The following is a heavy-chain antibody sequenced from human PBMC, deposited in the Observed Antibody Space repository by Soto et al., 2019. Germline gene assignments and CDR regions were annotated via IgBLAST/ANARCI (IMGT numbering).Heavy chain of an antibody. J-gene: IGHJ5*02. V-gene: IGHV4-59*08. D-gene: IGHD3-10*01. CDR2: IYNIGST. Sequence: SETLSLTCTVSGGSISGYYWSWLRQPPGKGLEWIGYIYNIGSTNYNPSLRSRVTISVDTSKNQFSLKLSSVTAADTAVYYCARTTRYYGSGSYYKSNWFDPWGQGTLVTVSS. CDR3: ARTTRYYGSGSYYKSNWFDP. CDR1: GGSISGYY.